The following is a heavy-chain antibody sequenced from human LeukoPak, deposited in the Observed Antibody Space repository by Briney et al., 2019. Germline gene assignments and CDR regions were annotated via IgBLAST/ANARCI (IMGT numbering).Heavy chain of an antibody. CDR3: ARGTALYDILTGFNWFDP. CDR1: GGSISSSY. D-gene: IGHD3-9*01. J-gene: IGHJ5*02. CDR2: INHSGST. V-gene: IGHV4-34*01. Sequence: PSETLSLTCSVSGGSISSSYWSWIRQPPGKGLEWIGEINHSGSTNYNPSLKSRVTISVDTSKNQFSLKLSSVTAADTAVYYCARGTALYDILTGFNWFDPWGQGTLVTVSS.